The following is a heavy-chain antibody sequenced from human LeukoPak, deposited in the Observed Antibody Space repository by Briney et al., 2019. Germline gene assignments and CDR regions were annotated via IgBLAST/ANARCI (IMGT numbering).Heavy chain of an antibody. J-gene: IGHJ3*02. Sequence: GGSLRLSCAASGFTFSSYSMNWVRQAPGKGLEWVSSISSSSSYIYHADSVKGRFTISRDNAKNSLYLQMNSLRAEDTAVYYCARDEGYCSSTSCYVDAFDIWGQGTMVTVSS. V-gene: IGHV3-21*01. CDR1: GFTFSSYS. CDR2: ISSSSSYI. CDR3: ARDEGYCSSTSCYVDAFDI. D-gene: IGHD2-2*01.